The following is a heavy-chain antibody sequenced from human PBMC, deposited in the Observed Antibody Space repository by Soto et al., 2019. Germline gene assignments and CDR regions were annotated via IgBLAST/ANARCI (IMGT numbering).Heavy chain of an antibody. CDR2: ISWDGGST. J-gene: IGHJ4*02. D-gene: IGHD6-13*01. CDR1: GFTFDDYT. CDR3: AKEGGSGGSWYKFDY. V-gene: IGHV3-43*01. Sequence: GGSLRLSCAASGFTFDDYTMHWVRQAPGKGLEWVSLISWDGGSTYYADSVKGRFTISRDNSKNSLYLQMNSLRTEDTALYYCAKEGGSGGSWYKFDYWGQGTLVTVSS.